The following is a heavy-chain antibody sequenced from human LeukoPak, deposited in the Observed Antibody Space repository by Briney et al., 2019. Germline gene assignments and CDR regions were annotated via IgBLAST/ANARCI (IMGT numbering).Heavy chain of an antibody. D-gene: IGHD6-6*01. J-gene: IGHJ3*02. CDR2: IYHSGST. CDR1: GGSISSGGYY. Sequence: SETLSLTCTVSGGSISSGGYYWGWVRQPPGKGLEWIGYIYHSGSTYYNPSLKSRVTISVDRSKNQFSLKLSSVTAADTAVYYCARDRTAARPGQTNHAFDIWGQGTMVTVSS. V-gene: IGHV4-30-2*01. CDR3: ARDRTAARPGQTNHAFDI.